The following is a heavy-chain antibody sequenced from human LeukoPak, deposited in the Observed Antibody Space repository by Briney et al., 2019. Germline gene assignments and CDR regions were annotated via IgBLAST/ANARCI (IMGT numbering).Heavy chain of an antibody. Sequence: SETLSLTCTVSGGSISSYYWSWIRQPPGKGLEWIGYIYYSGSTNYNPSLKSRVTISVDTSKNQFSLKLSSVTAADTAVYYCARGSYYDYVWGSYLNYYYYYGMDVWGQGTTVTVSS. J-gene: IGHJ6*02. CDR2: IYYSGST. V-gene: IGHV4-59*01. D-gene: IGHD3-16*02. CDR1: GGSISSYY. CDR3: ARGSYYDYVWGSYLNYYYYYGMDV.